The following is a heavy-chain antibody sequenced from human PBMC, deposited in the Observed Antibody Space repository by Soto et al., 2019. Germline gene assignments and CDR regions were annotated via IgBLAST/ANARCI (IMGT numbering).Heavy chain of an antibody. CDR2: IWYDGSNK. J-gene: IGHJ4*02. Sequence: ESGGGVVQPGRSLRLSCAASGFTFSSYGMHWVRQAPGKGLEWVAVIWYDGSNKYYADSVKGRFTISRDNSKNTLYLQMNSLRAEDTAVYYCARDGIAAAGGGYFDYWGQGTLVTVSS. CDR3: ARDGIAAAGGGYFDY. V-gene: IGHV3-33*01. D-gene: IGHD6-13*01. CDR1: GFTFSSYG.